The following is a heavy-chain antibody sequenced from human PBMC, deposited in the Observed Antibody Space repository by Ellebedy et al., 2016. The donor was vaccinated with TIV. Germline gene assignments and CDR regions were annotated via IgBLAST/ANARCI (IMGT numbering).Heavy chain of an antibody. Sequence: AASVKVSCKASGYSLSSSALNWVRQAPGQGLEWMCWITTNTGDPTYAQGFRGRFVFSLDTSVSTAYLQIHDLQVEDTAIYYCARELLIGWTGTDAFDIWGQGTMVTVSS. CDR1: GYSLSSSA. V-gene: IGHV7-4-1*01. D-gene: IGHD1-1*01. CDR2: ITTNTGDP. J-gene: IGHJ3*02. CDR3: ARELLIGWTGTDAFDI.